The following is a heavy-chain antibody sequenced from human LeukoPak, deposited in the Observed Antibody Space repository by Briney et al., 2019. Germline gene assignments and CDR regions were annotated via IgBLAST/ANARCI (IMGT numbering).Heavy chain of an antibody. CDR1: GYTFTGYY. CDR2: INPNSGGT. J-gene: IGHJ4*02. CDR3: ARDLDYYDSSGYYPLNY. Sequence: GASVKVSCKASGYTFTGYYMHWVRQAPGQGLEWMGWINPNSGGTNYAQEFQGRVTMTRDTSISTAYMELSRLRSDDTAVYYCARDLDYYDSSGYYPLNYWGQGTLVTVSS. D-gene: IGHD3-22*01. V-gene: IGHV1-2*02.